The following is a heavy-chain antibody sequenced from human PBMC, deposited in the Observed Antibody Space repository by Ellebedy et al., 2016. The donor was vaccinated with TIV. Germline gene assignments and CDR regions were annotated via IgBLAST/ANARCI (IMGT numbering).Heavy chain of an antibody. CDR1: GFTFSSYA. Sequence: GESLKISCAASGFTFSSYAMNWVRQAPGKGLEWVSGISGRGGSTYYADSVKGRFTISRDNSKNTLYLQMNSLRAEDTAVHYCAILGYCSGGSCYSSEFDYWGQGTLVIVSS. CDR2: ISGRGGST. CDR3: AILGYCSGGSCYSSEFDY. J-gene: IGHJ4*02. D-gene: IGHD2-15*01. V-gene: IGHV3-23*01.